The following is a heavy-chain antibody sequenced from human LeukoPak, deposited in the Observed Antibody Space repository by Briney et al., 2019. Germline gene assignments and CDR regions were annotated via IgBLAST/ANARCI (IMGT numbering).Heavy chain of an antibody. CDR2: IYHSGST. D-gene: IGHD3-22*01. CDR3: ARGDSRGYYYFDH. V-gene: IGHV4-38-2*02. Sequence: SETLSLTCTVSGYSISSGYYWGWIRQPPGKGLEWIGSIYHSGSTYYNPSLKSRVTISVDTSNNQFSLKLSSVTAADTAVYYCARGDSRGYYYFDHWGQGFLVTVSS. J-gene: IGHJ4*02. CDR1: GYSISSGYY.